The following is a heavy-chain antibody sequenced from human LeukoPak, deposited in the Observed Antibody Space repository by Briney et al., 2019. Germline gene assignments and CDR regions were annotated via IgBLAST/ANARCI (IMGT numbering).Heavy chain of an antibody. CDR3: VRGNDYGGPHY. J-gene: IGHJ4*02. CDR1: GFTFSSYW. V-gene: IGHV3-74*01. CDR2: IDRDGSRI. Sequence: GGSLRLSCVVSGFTFSSYWMHWVRQAPGKGLVWVSRIDRDGSRINYADSVKGRFTISRDNGKNTLFLQMNSLRAEDAAVYYCVRGNDYGGPHYWGQGTLVTVSS. D-gene: IGHD4-23*01.